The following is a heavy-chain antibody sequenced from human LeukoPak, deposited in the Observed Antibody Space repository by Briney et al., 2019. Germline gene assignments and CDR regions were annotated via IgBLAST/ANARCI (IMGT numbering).Heavy chain of an antibody. V-gene: IGHV3-23*01. Sequence: PGGSLRLSCAASGFTFSSYAMSWVRQAPGKGLEWVSAISGSGGSTYYADSVKGRFTISRGNSKNTLYLQMNSLRAEDTAVYYCAKYRRPYGSGSYYNYWGQGTLVTVSS. CDR1: GFTFSSYA. J-gene: IGHJ4*02. CDR3: AKYRRPYGSGSYYNY. CDR2: ISGSGGST. D-gene: IGHD3-10*01.